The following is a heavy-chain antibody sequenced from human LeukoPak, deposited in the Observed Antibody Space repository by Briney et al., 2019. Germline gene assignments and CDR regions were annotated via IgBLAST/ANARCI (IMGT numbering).Heavy chain of an antibody. V-gene: IGHV3-21*01. D-gene: IGHD3-10*01. Sequence: GGTLRLSCAASGFTFSSYSMNWVRQAPGKGLEWVSSISSSGSYIYYQSSVKGRFTITSDNAKNSLYLQMNLLRDEDTAVYYGAESNPRLLLGRFIDYWGQGTLVTVSS. CDR3: AESNPRLLLGRFIDY. J-gene: IGHJ4*02. CDR1: GFTFSSYS. CDR2: ISSSGSYI.